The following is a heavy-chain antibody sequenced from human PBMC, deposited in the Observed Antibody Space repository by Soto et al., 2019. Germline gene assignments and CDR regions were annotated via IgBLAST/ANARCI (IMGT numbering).Heavy chain of an antibody. J-gene: IGHJ4*02. CDR3: ATQRGCSGGSCYSNLDY. Sequence: QVQLVQSGAEVKKPGSSVKVSCKASGGTFSSYTISWVRQAPGQGLEWMGRIIPILGIANYAQKFQGRVTITADKSTSTAYMELSSLRSEDTAVYYCATQRGCSGGSCYSNLDYWGQGTLVTVSS. CDR2: IIPILGIA. CDR1: GGTFSSYT. V-gene: IGHV1-69*02. D-gene: IGHD2-15*01.